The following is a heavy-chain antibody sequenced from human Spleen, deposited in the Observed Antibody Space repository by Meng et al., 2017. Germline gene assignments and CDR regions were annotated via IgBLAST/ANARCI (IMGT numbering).Heavy chain of an antibody. D-gene: IGHD3-10*01. Sequence: GHLHRVRAALLSASETLSPTCAVYGGAFSGYYGNWIRQPPGKGLEWIGEINHSGSTNYNPSLKSRVTISVDTSKNQFSLKLSSVTAADTAVYYCARGLYYGSGSWYFDLWGRGTLVTVSS. CDR2: INHSGST. CDR1: GGAFSGYY. J-gene: IGHJ2*01. V-gene: IGHV4-34*01. CDR3: ARGLYYGSGSWYFDL.